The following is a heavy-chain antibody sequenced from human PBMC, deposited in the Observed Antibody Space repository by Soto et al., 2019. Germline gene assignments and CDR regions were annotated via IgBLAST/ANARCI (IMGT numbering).Heavy chain of an antibody. V-gene: IGHV3-30-3*01. CDR3: ARAERRYSYGTAYYFDY. Sequence: QVQLVESGGGVVQPGRSLRLSCAASGFTFSSYAMHWVRQAPGKGLEWVAVISYDGSNKYYADSVKGRFTISRDNSKNTLYLQMNSLRAEDTAVYYCARAERRYSYGTAYYFDYWGQGTLVTVSS. D-gene: IGHD5-18*01. CDR1: GFTFSSYA. J-gene: IGHJ4*02. CDR2: ISYDGSNK.